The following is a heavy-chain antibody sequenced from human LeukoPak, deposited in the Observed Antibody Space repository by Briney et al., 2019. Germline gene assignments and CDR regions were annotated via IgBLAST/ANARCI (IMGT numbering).Heavy chain of an antibody. CDR1: GYTFTSYG. Sequence: ASVKVSCKASGYTFTSYGISWVRQAPGQGLEWMGWISAYNGNTNYAQKLQGRVTMTTDTSTSTAYMELRSLRSDDTAVYYCARVEGKAVAANWFDPWGQGTLVTVSS. CDR3: ARVEGKAVAANWFDP. V-gene: IGHV1-18*01. D-gene: IGHD6-19*01. CDR2: ISAYNGNT. J-gene: IGHJ5*02.